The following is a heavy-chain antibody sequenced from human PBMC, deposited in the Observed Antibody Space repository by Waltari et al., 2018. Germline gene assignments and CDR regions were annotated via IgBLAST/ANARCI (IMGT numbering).Heavy chain of an antibody. V-gene: IGHV1-69*05. CDR1: GGTFSSYA. J-gene: IGHJ5*02. Sequence: QVQLVQSGAEVKKPGSSVKVSCKASGGTFSSYAINWVRQAPGQGLEWMGGIIPVFGTANYAQRFHGRVTITTEESTGTAYMELSSLKPEDTAVYYCTRVTGGSWEGGFDPWGQGTLVTVSS. CDR2: IIPVFGTA. CDR3: TRVTGGSWEGGFDP. D-gene: IGHD6-13*01.